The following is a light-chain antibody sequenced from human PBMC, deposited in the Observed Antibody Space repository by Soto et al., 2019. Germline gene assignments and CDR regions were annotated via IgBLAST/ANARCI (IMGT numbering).Light chain of an antibody. CDR2: AAS. Sequence: DIQMTQSPSSLSASVGDRVTITCRASQGISNYLAWYQQKPGKVPKLLIYAASTLQSGVPSRFSGSGSETAFTLTISSLQPEDVATYYCRKYNSAPFTFGPGTKVDIK. CDR3: RKYNSAPFT. J-gene: IGKJ3*01. CDR1: QGISNY. V-gene: IGKV1-27*01.